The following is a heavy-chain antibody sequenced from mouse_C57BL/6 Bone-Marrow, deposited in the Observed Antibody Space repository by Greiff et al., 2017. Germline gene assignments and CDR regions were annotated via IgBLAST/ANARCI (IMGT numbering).Heavy chain of an antibody. V-gene: IGHV1-74*01. CDR1: GYTFTSYW. CDR3: EIGVFAY. CDR2: LHPSDSDT. J-gene: IGHJ3*01. Sequence: VQLQQPAAELVKPGASVMVSCKASGYTFTSYWMHWVKQRPGQGLERIGRLHPSDSDTNYNQKFKGKATLTVDKASSTAYRQLSSMTSEDSAVYYCEIGVFAYWGQGSLVTGSA.